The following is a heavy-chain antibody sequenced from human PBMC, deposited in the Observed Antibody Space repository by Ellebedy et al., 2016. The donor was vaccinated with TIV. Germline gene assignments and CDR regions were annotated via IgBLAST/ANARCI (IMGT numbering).Heavy chain of an antibody. Sequence: GESLKISCAASGFTFRSYGMHWVRQAPGKGLEWVAVISYDGSNKYYADSVKGRFTISRDNSKNTLYLHMNSLRAEDSAVYYCAKDDGTYDLGYWGQGTPVTVSS. J-gene: IGHJ4*02. CDR2: ISYDGSNK. D-gene: IGHD5-12*01. CDR3: AKDDGTYDLGY. V-gene: IGHV3-30*18. CDR1: GFTFRSYG.